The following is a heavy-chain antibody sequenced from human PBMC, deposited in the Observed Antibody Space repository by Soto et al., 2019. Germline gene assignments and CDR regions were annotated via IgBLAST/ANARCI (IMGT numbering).Heavy chain of an antibody. CDR2: ISGSGGST. D-gene: IGHD3-9*01. V-gene: IGHV3-23*01. J-gene: IGHJ4*02. Sequence: GGSLRLSCAASGFTFSSYAMSWVRQAPGKGLEWVSAISGSGGSTYYADSVKGRFTISRDNSKNTLYLQMNGLRAEDTAVYYCAKTGEKREVPILTGYYYFDYWGQGTLVTVSS. CDR1: GFTFSSYA. CDR3: AKTGEKREVPILTGYYYFDY.